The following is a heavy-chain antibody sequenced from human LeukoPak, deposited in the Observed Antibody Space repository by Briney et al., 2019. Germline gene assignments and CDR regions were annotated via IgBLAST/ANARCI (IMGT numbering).Heavy chain of an antibody. D-gene: IGHD4-17*01. V-gene: IGHV3-30-3*01. CDR3: ARVMTTTYFPYYYYGMDV. CDR2: ISYDGSNK. CDR1: GFTFSSYA. J-gene: IGHJ6*02. Sequence: GSLRLSCAASGFTFSSYAMHWVRQAPGKGPAWVAVISYDGSNKYYADSVKGRFTISRDNSKNTLYLQMNSLRAEDTAVYYCARVMTTTYFPYYYYGMDVWGQGTTVTVSS.